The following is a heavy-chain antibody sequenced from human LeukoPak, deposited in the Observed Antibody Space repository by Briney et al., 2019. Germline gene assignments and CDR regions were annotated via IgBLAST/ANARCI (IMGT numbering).Heavy chain of an antibody. CDR1: GFTFSSYA. D-gene: IGHD5-18*01. J-gene: IGHJ4*02. CDR3: AKGDSGMVRRYYFDY. CDR2: ISGSGGDT. V-gene: IGHV3-23*01. Sequence: GGSLRLSCAASGFTFSSYAMSWVRQAPGKGLEWASLISGSGGDTYYADSVKGRLTISRDISKNTLYLQMNSLSAEDTAVYYCAKGDSGMVRRYYFDYWGQGTLVTVSS.